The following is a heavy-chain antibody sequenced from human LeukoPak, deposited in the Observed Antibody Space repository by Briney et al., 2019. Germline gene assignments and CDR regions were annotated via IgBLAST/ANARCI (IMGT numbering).Heavy chain of an antibody. CDR1: GGSISSGGYS. V-gene: IGHV4-30-4*07. CDR2: IYYSGST. D-gene: IGHD2-2*01. CDR3: AREQWYCSSTSCYSYFDY. J-gene: IGHJ4*02. Sequence: PSETLSLTCAVSGGSISSGGYSWSWIRQPPGKGLEWIGYIYYSGSTYYNPSLKSRVTISVDTSKNQFSLKLSSVTAADTAVYYCAREQWYCSSTSCYSYFDYWGQGTLVTVSS.